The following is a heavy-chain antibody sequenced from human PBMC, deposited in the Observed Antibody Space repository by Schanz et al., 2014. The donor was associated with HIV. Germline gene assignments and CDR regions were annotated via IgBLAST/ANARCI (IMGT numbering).Heavy chain of an antibody. CDR2: ISGSSIT. J-gene: IGHJ2*01. Sequence: EVPLLESGGGLVQPGGSLRLSCAASGFTFSSYAMSWVRQAPGKGLEWVSAISGSSITYSADSVKGRFTISRDNSKNTLYLQMNSLRAEDTAVYYCALSRPSGYGGSWYFDLWGRGTLVAVSS. CDR3: ALSRPSGYGGSWYFDL. CDR1: GFTFSSYA. V-gene: IGHV3-23*01. D-gene: IGHD2-15*01.